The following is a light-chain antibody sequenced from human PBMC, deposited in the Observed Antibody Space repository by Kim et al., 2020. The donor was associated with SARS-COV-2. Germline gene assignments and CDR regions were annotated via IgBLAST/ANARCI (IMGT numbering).Light chain of an antibody. CDR3: STYISSSTLV. J-gene: IGLJ3*02. CDR2: DVN. CDR1: SSDVGDYDY. Sequence: GQSITISCTGTSSDVGDYDYVSWYQQHPGKAPKRIIYDVNNRPSGVSNRFSGSKSANTASLTISGLQAEDEADYYCSTYISSSTLVFGGGTQLTVL. V-gene: IGLV2-14*04.